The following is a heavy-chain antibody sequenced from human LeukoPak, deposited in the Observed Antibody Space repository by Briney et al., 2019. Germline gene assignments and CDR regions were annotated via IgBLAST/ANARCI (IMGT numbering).Heavy chain of an antibody. CDR1: GFTFSSYS. D-gene: IGHD2-2*01. J-gene: IGHJ4*02. V-gene: IGHV3-21*01. CDR3: ARGGYCSSTSCYLFDY. Sequence: GGSLRLSCAASGFTFSSYSMNWVCQAPGKGLEWVSSISSSSSYIYYADSVKGRFTISRDNAKNSLYLQMNSLRAEDTAVYYCARGGYCSSTSCYLFDYWGQGTLVTVSS. CDR2: ISSSSSYI.